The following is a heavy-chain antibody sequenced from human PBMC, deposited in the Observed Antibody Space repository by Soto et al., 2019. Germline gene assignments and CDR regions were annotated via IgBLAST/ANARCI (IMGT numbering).Heavy chain of an antibody. D-gene: IGHD3-10*01. Sequence: QVHLQESGPGLVKPSGTLSLTCGVSGGSISSINWWSWVRQTPGKGLVWIGEIYYSGSTNYNPSLTSRVTMSIDKSKNQFFLNLTSVTAADTALYYCARSSGVSATNWFDAWGQGTLVTVSS. CDR1: GGSISSINW. J-gene: IGHJ5*02. V-gene: IGHV4-4*02. CDR3: ARSSGVSATNWFDA. CDR2: IYYSGST.